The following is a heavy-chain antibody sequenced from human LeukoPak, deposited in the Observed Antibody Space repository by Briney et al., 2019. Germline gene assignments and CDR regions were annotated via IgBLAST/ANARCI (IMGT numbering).Heavy chain of an antibody. Sequence: GGSLRLSCAASGFTFSNYGMHWVRQAPGKGLEWVALISYDGSNKYFADSVKGRFTISRDNSKNTLYLQMHSLRAEDTAVYYCAKDNVAAAGRYFDYWGQGTLVTVSS. J-gene: IGHJ4*02. D-gene: IGHD6-13*01. CDR1: GFTFSNYG. CDR3: AKDNVAAAGRYFDY. V-gene: IGHV3-30*18. CDR2: ISYDGSNK.